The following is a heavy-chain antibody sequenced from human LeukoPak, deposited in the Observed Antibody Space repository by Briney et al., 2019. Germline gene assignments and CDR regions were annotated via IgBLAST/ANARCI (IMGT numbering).Heavy chain of an antibody. D-gene: IGHD3-3*01. J-gene: IGHJ4*02. CDR1: GYTFTGYY. V-gene: IGHV1-2*06. CDR2: INPNSGGT. CDR3: ARSPLITIFGVVKDLGY. Sequence: ASVKVSCKASGYTFTGYYMHWVRQAPGQGLEWMGRINPNSGGTNYAQKFQGRVTMTRDTSISTAYMELSRLRSDDTAVYYCARSPLITIFGVVKDLGYWGQGTLVTVSS.